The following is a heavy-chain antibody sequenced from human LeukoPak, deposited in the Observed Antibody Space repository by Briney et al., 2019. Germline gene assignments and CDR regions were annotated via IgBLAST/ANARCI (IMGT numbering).Heavy chain of an antibody. CDR3: ARAASHYYFDS. CDR1: GFTFSSYA. J-gene: IGHJ4*02. Sequence: GGSLRLSCAASGFTFSSYAMSWVRQAPGKGLEWVSSISSGSSYIYSTYYADSVKGRFTISRDSTKNSLYLQINSLRAEDTAVYYCARAASHYYFDSWGQGTLVTVSS. V-gene: IGHV3-21*01. D-gene: IGHD6-6*01. CDR2: ISSGSSYIYST.